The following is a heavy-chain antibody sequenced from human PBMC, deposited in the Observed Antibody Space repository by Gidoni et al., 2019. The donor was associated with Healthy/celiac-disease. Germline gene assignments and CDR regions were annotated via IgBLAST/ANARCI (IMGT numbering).Heavy chain of an antibody. CDR2: ISGSGGST. CDR3: AKVREYYYDSSWRGDY. Sequence: EVQLLESGGGLVQPGGSLRLSCAASGFTFSSYAMSWVRQAPGKGLEWVSAISGSGGSTYYADSVKGRFTISRDNSKNTLYLQMNSLRAEDTAVYYCAKVREYYYDSSWRGDYWGQGTLVTVSS. V-gene: IGHV3-23*01. J-gene: IGHJ4*02. D-gene: IGHD3-22*01. CDR1: GFTFSSYA.